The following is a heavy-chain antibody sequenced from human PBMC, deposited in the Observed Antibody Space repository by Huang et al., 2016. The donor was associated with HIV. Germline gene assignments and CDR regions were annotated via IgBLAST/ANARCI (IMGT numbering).Heavy chain of an antibody. CDR1: GGSFSGPN. V-gene: IGHV4-34*01. CDR3: ARGRGDARGFLGLDF. CDR2: INHRGRN. J-gene: IGHJ4*02. D-gene: IGHD3-16*01. Sequence: QVQLHQWGAGLLKPSETLSLTCAVYGGSFSGPNWAWIRQTPGKGLEWIGEINHRGRNNYSPSRKRRVTISLDTSKNQFSLRLRSVTAADTAVYYCARGRGDARGFLGLDFWGQGTLVTVSS.